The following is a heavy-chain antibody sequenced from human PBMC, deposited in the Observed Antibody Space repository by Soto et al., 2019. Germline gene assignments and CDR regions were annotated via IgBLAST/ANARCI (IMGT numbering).Heavy chain of an antibody. V-gene: IGHV3-23*01. CDR1: GFHFGSYA. CDR3: AKSPCYGDHFDY. CDR2: ISSGSEYI. J-gene: IGHJ4*02. Sequence: LESGGGLVRPGGSLRLSCEVSGFHFGSYAMSWVRQAPGKGLEWVSLISSGSEYIYYAESVKARFTISRDNSKNTLYLELRDLRAGDTATYFCAKSPCYGDHFDYWGQGTPVTVTS. D-gene: IGHD2-2*01.